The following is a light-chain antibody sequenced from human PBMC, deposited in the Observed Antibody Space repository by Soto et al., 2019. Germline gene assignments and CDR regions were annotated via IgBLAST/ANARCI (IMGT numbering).Light chain of an antibody. CDR1: QSLLHSSDGYNR. V-gene: IGKV2-40*01. J-gene: IGKJ1*01. Sequence: DIVMTQTTLSLAVTPGEPASISCRSSQSLLHSSDGYNRIDWYLQKPGQSPHLLLFTISYRASGVPDRFSGSGSGTNFTLKISRVEAEDVGVYYCMQRLEFPWTFGRGTKVEIK. CDR3: MQRLEFPWT. CDR2: TIS.